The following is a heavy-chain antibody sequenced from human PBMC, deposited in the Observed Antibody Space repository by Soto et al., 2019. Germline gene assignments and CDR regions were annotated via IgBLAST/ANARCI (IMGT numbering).Heavy chain of an antibody. Sequence: ASVKVSCKASGYTFTSYGISWVLQAPGQGLEWMGWISAYNGNTNYAQKLQGRVTMTTDTSTSTAYMELRSLRSDDTAVYYCARARGDDSSGYYFRWGQGTLVTVSS. CDR3: ARARGDDSSGYYFR. CDR2: ISAYNGNT. V-gene: IGHV1-18*01. CDR1: GYTFTSYG. D-gene: IGHD3-22*01. J-gene: IGHJ4*02.